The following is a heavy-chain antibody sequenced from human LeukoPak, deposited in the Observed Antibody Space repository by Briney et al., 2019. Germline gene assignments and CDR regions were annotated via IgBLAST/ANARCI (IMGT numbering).Heavy chain of an antibody. CDR2: ISSSSSYI. J-gene: IGHJ4*02. CDR1: GFTFSSYS. D-gene: IGHD6-6*01. Sequence: GGSLRLSCAASGFTFSSYSMNWVRQAPGKGLEWVSSISSSSSYIYYADSVKGRFTISRDNAKNSLYLQMSSLRAEDTAVYYCAREYSSSSGDYFDYWGQGTLVTVSS. V-gene: IGHV3-21*01. CDR3: AREYSSSSGDYFDY.